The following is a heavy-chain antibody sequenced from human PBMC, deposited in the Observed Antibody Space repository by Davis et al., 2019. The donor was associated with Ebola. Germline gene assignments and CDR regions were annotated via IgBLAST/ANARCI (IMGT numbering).Heavy chain of an antibody. CDR2: IYYSGST. V-gene: IGHV4-59*01. Sequence: PSETLSLTCTVSGGSISSYYWSWIRQPPGKGLEWIGYIYYSGSTNYNPSLKSRVTISVDTSRNQFSLKLSSVTAADTAVYYCARVIAVAGTRAFDIWGQGTMVTVSS. J-gene: IGHJ3*02. D-gene: IGHD6-19*01. CDR1: GGSISSYY. CDR3: ARVIAVAGTRAFDI.